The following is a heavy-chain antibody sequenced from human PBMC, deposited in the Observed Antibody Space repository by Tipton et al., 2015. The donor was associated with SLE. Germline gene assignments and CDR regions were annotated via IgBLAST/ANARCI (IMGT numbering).Heavy chain of an antibody. V-gene: IGHV4-61*02. CDR3: ASDTGNRWGPYYFDY. CDR2: IYTSGST. J-gene: IGHJ4*02. Sequence: LRLSCTVSGGSISSSSYSWSWIRQPAGKGLEWIGRIYTSGSTNYNPSLKSRVTISVDTSKNQFSLKLSSVTAADTAIYYCASDTGNRWGPYYFDYWGQGTLVTVSS. CDR1: GGSISSSSYS. D-gene: IGHD1-14*01.